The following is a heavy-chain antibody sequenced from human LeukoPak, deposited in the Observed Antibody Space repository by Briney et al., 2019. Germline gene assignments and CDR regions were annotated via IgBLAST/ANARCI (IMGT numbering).Heavy chain of an antibody. Sequence: GGSLRLSCAASGFTFSSYGMHWVRQAPAKGLEWVAVIWYDGSNKYYADSVKGRFTISRDNSKNTLYLQMNSLRAEDTAVYYCARERELLRDAPAYYFDYWGQGTLVTVSS. D-gene: IGHD1-7*01. CDR1: GFTFSSYG. J-gene: IGHJ4*02. V-gene: IGHV3-33*01. CDR3: ARERELLRDAPAYYFDY. CDR2: IWYDGSNK.